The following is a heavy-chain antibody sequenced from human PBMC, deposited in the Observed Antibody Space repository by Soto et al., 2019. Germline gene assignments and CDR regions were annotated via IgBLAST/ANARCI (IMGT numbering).Heavy chain of an antibody. CDR2: ISSSGSTI. J-gene: IGHJ4*02. D-gene: IGHD3-22*01. V-gene: IGHV3-11*01. CDR3: AREDNSSGSDYFDS. Sequence: DNNMTWIRQAPGKGLEWVSNISSSGSTIYYADSVKGRFTISRDNAKISLYLQMNSLRAEDTAVYYCAREDNSSGSDYFDSWGQCPLVTVSS. CDR1: DNN.